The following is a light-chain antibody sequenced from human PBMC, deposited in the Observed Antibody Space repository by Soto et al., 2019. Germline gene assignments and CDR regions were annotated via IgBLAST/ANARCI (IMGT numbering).Light chain of an antibody. CDR2: EVS. V-gene: IGLV2-8*01. Sequence: QSALTQPPSASGSPGQSVTISCTGTSSDVGGYNYVSWYQQHPGKAPKLMIYEVSKRPSGVPDRFSGSKSGNTASLTVSGLLSEDEADYYCSSYAGSNNFVDVFGTGTKV. CDR1: SSDVGGYNY. CDR3: SSYAGSNNFVDV. J-gene: IGLJ1*01.